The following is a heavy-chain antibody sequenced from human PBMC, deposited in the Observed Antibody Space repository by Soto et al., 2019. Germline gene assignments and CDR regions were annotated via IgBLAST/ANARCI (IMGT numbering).Heavy chain of an antibody. CDR2: IIPIFGTA. CDR3: ARDSYSNFQFDP. V-gene: IGHV1-69*06. CDR1: GGTFSSYA. D-gene: IGHD4-4*01. Sequence: ASVKVSCKASGGTFSSYAISWVRQAPGQGLEWMGGIIPIFGTANYAQKFQGRVTITADKSTSTAYMELSSLRSEDTAVYYCARDSYSNFQFDPWGQGTLVTVSS. J-gene: IGHJ5*02.